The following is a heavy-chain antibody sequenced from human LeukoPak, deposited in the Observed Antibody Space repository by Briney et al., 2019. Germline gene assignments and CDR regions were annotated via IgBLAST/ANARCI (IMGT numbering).Heavy chain of an antibody. D-gene: IGHD2-2*01. CDR3: ANYCSSTSCSPGDDAFDI. V-gene: IGHV4-39*01. CDR2: IYYSGST. J-gene: IGHJ3*02. Sequence: PSETLSLTCTVSGGSISSSSYYWGWIRQPPGKGLEWIGSIYYSGSTYYNPSLKSRVTISVDTSKNQFSLKLNSVTAADTAVYYCANYCSSTSCSPGDDAFDIWGQGTMVTVSS. CDR1: GGSISSSSYY.